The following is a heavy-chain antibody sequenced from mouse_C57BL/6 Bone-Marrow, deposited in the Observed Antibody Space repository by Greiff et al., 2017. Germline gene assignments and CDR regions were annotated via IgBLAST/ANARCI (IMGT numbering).Heavy chain of an antibody. CDR2: IIPNNGGT. CDR1: GYTFTDYY. V-gene: IGHV1-26*01. Sequence: EVQLQQSGPELVKPGASVKISCKASGYTFTDYYMNWVKQSHGKSLEWIGDIIPNNGGTSYNQKFKGKATLTVDKSSSTAYMELRSLTSEDSAVYYCARSPYYFDYWGQGTTLTVSS. J-gene: IGHJ2*01. CDR3: ARSPYYFDY.